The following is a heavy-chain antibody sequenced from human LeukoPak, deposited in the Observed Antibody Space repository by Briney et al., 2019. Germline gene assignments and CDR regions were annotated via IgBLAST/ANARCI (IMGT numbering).Heavy chain of an antibody. V-gene: IGHV3-30*18. Sequence: GGSLRLSCAASGFTFSSYGMHWVRKAPGKGLEWVAVISYDGSNKYYADSVKGRFTISRDNSKNTLYLQMNSLRAEDTAVYYCAKDSSGSYYYFDYWGQGTLVTVSS. J-gene: IGHJ4*02. CDR1: GFTFSSYG. CDR3: AKDSSGSYYYFDY. CDR2: ISYDGSNK. D-gene: IGHD1-26*01.